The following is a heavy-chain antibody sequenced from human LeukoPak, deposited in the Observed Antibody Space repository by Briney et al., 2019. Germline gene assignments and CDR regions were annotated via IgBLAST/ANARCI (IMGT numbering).Heavy chain of an antibody. V-gene: IGHV3-30-3*01. D-gene: IGHD3-10*01. J-gene: IGHJ4*02. CDR1: GFTFSSYA. CDR2: ISDDGSRT. Sequence: PGGSLRLSCAASGFTFSSYAMHWVRQAPGKGLEWVAFISDDGSRTYYSNSVKGRFTISRDYSRKTLFLQMNSLRPEDTAMYYCARGTGSGSFLIDYWGQGTLVTVSS. CDR3: ARGTGSGSFLIDY.